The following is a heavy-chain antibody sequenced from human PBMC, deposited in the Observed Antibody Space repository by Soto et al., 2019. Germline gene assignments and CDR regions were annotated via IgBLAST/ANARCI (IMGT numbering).Heavy chain of an antibody. D-gene: IGHD2-15*01. Sequence: SVKVSCKASGGTFSSYTISLVRQAPGQGLEWMGRINPILGIANYAQKFQGRVTITRDKSTSTAYMELSSLRSEDTAVYYCARAIGYCSGGSCYRFSQLAFDIWGQGTMVTVSS. CDR3: ARAIGYCSGGSCYRFSQLAFDI. CDR1: GGTFSSYT. J-gene: IGHJ3*02. V-gene: IGHV1-69*02. CDR2: INPILGIA.